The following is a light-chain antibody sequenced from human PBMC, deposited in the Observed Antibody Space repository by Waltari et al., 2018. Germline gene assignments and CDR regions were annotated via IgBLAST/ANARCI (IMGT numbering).Light chain of an antibody. CDR3: QQYYSSPVT. V-gene: IGKV4-1*01. CDR1: QSVLYNYNNKNY. CDR2: WAF. J-gene: IGKJ4*01. Sequence: DIVMTQYPDSLPVSLGERATIKCKSSQSVLYNYNNKNYLIWVQQKPGQPPKVPISWAFARESGVPDRFSGSGSGTDFTRAISSLQAEDVAVNYCQQYYSSPVTFGGGTKVGIK.